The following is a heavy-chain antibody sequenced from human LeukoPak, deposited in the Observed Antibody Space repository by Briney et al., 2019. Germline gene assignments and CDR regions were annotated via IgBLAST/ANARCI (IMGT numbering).Heavy chain of an antibody. Sequence: SETLSLTCAVYGGSFSGYYWSWIRQPSGKGLEWIGEINHSGSTNYNPSLKSRVTISVDTSKNQFSLKLSSVTAADTAVYYCARHRKRGYSYGPLDYWGRGTLVTVSS. CDR2: INHSGST. V-gene: IGHV4-34*01. CDR1: GGSFSGYY. J-gene: IGHJ4*02. D-gene: IGHD5-18*01. CDR3: ARHRKRGYSYGPLDY.